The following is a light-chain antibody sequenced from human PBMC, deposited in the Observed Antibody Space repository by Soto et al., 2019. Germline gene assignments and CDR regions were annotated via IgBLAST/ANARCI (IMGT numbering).Light chain of an antibody. V-gene: IGLV2-14*03. J-gene: IGLJ2*01. CDR1: SSDVGGRNS. CDR2: DVT. CDR3: SSYTDTGTVV. Sequence: QSALAQPASVSGSPGQSITISCTGTSSDVGGRNSVSWYQHHPGKAPKLMLYDVTKRPSGISNRFSGSKSGYTASLTISGLQAEDEAYYYCSSYTDTGTVVFGGGTKLTVL.